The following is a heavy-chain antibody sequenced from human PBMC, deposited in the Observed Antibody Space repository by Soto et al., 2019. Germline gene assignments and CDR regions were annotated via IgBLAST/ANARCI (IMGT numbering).Heavy chain of an antibody. D-gene: IGHD2-21*01. CDR3: ARSAIPRGGWFRP. J-gene: IGHJ5*02. V-gene: IGHV4-4*07. Sequence: SETLSLTCNVSDDSLSTYYLSWIRQPAGKGLEWIGRIYASGSTNYNPSLKGRVSMSVDTSKKQFSLRMISVTAADTAMYYCARSAIPRGGWFRPWGQGVLVTVSS. CDR1: DDSLSTYY. CDR2: IYASGST.